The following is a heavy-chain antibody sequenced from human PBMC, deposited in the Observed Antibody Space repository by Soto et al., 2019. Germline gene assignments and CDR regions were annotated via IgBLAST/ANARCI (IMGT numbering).Heavy chain of an antibody. CDR2: IKSKTDGGTT. V-gene: IGHV3-15*01. J-gene: IGHJ6*02. CDR3: TTGLRSGYYNYYYGMDV. D-gene: IGHD3-22*01. CDR1: GFTFSNAW. Sequence: PGRSLRLSCAASGFTFSNAWMSWVRQAPGRGLEWVGRIKSKTDGGTTDYAAPVKGRFTISRDDSKNTLYLQMNSLKTEDTAVYYCTTGLRSGYYNYYYGMDVWGQGTTVTVSS.